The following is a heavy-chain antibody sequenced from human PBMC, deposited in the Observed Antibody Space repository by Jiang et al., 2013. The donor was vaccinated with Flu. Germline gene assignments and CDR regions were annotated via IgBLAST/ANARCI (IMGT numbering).Heavy chain of an antibody. CDR1: GDSVSSNSAA. J-gene: IGHJ5*02. CDR3: ARGLSHYYDSSGYSPTYPSPFDP. CDR2: TYYRSKWYN. D-gene: IGHD3-22*01. V-gene: IGHV6-1*01. Sequence: SQTLSLTCAISGDSVSSNSAAWNWIRQSPSRGLEWLGRTYYRSKWYNDYAVSVKSRITINPDTSKNQFSLQLNSVTPEDTAVYYCARGLSHYYDSSGYSPTYPSPFDPWGQGTLVTVSS.